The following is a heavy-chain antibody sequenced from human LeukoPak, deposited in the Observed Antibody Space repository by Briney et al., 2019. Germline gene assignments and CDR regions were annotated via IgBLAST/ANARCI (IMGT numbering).Heavy chain of an antibody. CDR2: ISGSGGST. V-gene: IGHV3-23*01. J-gene: IGHJ4*02. Sequence: GGSLRLSCAASGFTFSSYAMSWVRQAPGKGLEWVSAISGSGGSTYYADSVKGRFTISRDNSKNTLYLQMNSLRAEDTAVYYCETYYYDSSGYYYQDYWGQGTLVTVSS. CDR3: ETYYYDSSGYYYQDY. D-gene: IGHD3-22*01. CDR1: GFTFSSYA.